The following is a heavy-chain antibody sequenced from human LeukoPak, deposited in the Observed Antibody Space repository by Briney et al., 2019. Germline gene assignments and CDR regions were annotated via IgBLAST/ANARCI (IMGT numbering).Heavy chain of an antibody. CDR1: GGSIIDNSFY. D-gene: IGHD4-11*01. CDR3: ASGHDYSNHGAPVVDY. CDR2: IFHSGTT. J-gene: IGHJ4*02. Sequence: SETLSRTCTVTGGSIIDNSFYWGWIRQPPGKGLEWIGRIFHSGTTNYNPSLKSRVTISVDTSKNQFSLKLSSVTAADTAVYYCASGHDYSNHGAPVVDYWGQGTLVTVSS. V-gene: IGHV4-39*07.